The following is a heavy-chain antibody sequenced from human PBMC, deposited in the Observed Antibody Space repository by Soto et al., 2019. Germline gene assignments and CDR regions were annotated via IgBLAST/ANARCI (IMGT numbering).Heavy chain of an antibody. CDR3: AIELTDCRSTSCYSSTTFDY. D-gene: IGHD2-2*01. Sequence: PSQPLSLTCTVSGGSVSSRRYYWSWIRQPPGKGKEWIVYFYYSGSTNYNHSLKSRVTFSVVTSKNQFFLKLSSVTAADSAVYYCAIELTDCRSTSCYSSTTFDYCGQGTLVTVSS. CDR1: GGSVSSRRYY. V-gene: IGHV4-61*01. J-gene: IGHJ4*02. CDR2: FYYSGST.